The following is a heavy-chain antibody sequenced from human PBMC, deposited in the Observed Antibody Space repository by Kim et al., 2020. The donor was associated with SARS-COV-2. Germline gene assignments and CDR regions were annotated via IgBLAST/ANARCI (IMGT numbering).Heavy chain of an antibody. J-gene: IGHJ4*02. CDR2: T. V-gene: IGHV3-23*01. CDR3: ARWATPRFFDY. Sequence: THYARPGKGRFTISRDNSKSTLYLQMNSLRVDDTAVYYCARWATPRFFDYWGQGILVNV.